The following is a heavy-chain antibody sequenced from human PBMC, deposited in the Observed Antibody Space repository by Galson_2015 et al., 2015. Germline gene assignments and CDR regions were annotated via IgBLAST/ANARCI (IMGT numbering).Heavy chain of an antibody. J-gene: IGHJ4*02. V-gene: IGHV1-46*01. Sequence: SVKVSCKASGYTFTSYYMHWVRQAPGQGLEWMGIINPSGGSTSYAQKFQGRVTMTRDTSTSTVYMELSSLRSEDTAVYYCARDLGPIAVAGTELDYWGQGTLVTVSS. CDR2: INPSGGST. D-gene: IGHD6-19*01. CDR1: GYTFTSYY. CDR3: ARDLGPIAVAGTELDY.